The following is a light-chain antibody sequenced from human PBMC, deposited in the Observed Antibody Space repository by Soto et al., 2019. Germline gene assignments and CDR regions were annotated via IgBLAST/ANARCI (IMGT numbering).Light chain of an antibody. CDR3: SSYTTINTWV. J-gene: IGLJ3*02. CDR1: SSDVGGYNY. CDR2: EVT. V-gene: IGLV2-14*01. Sequence: QSALTQPASVSGSPGQSITISCTGTSSDVGGYNYVSWYQQHPGRAPKLMICEVTNRPSGVSNRFSGSKSGNTASLTISGLQAEDEADYYCSSYTTINTWVFGGGTKVTVL.